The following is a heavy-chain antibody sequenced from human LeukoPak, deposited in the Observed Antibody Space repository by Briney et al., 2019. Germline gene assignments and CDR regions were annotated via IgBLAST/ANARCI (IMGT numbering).Heavy chain of an antibody. CDR1: GGSFSSGSYY. CDR2: IYYSGST. J-gene: IGHJ4*02. Sequence: PSETLSLTCTVSGGSFSSGSYYWSWIRQPPGKGLEWIGYIYYSGSTNYNPSLKSRVTISVDTSKNQFSLKLSSVTAADTAVYYCASSRPLGDDYWGQGTLVTVSS. V-gene: IGHV4-61*01. CDR3: ASSRPLGDDY.